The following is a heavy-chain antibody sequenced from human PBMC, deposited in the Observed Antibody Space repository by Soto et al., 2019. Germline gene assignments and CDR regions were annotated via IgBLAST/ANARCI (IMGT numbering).Heavy chain of an antibody. J-gene: IGHJ5*02. Sequence: QITLKESGPTLMKPTQTLTLTCTFSGFSLSTSGVGVGWIRQPPGKALEWLALIYWDDDKSYSPSLKSRLTITKDTSKNQVVLIMTNMDPVDTAPYYCAHSSVTMVRGITPFDPWGQGTLVTVSS. D-gene: IGHD3-10*01. V-gene: IGHV2-5*02. CDR1: GFSLSTSGVG. CDR3: AHSSVTMVRGITPFDP. CDR2: IYWDDDK.